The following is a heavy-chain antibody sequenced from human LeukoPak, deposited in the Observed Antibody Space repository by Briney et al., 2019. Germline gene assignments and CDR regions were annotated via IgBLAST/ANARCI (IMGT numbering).Heavy chain of an antibody. CDR1: GGAISNDNYY. V-gene: IGHV4-39*01. J-gene: IGHJ4*02. CDR3: ARLSDY. CDR2: INYSGTT. Sequence: SETLSLTCTVSGGAISNDNYYWGWIRQPPGKGLEWIASINYSGTTYYNPSLNSRVSISVDTSKAQLSLRLSSVTAADTAVYYCARLSDYWGQGILVTVSS.